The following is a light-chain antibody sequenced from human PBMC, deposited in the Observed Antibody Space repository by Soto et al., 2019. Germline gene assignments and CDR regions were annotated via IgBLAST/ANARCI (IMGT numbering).Light chain of an antibody. V-gene: IGKV3D-15*01. CDR1: QSVNSN. CDR2: GAS. CDR3: QQDDNWPPLS. J-gene: IGKJ4*01. Sequence: EIVMTQSPATLSVSPGERATLSCRASQSVNSNLAWYQQKPGQAPRLLIYGASTRATGIPARFSGSGSGTEFTLTISSLQSEDVAVYYCQQDDNWPPLSFGGGTKVEIK.